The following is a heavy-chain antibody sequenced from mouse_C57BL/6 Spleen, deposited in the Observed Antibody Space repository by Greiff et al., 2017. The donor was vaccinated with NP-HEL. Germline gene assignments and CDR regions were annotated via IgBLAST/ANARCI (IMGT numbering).Heavy chain of an antibody. CDR3: TTTGAY. J-gene: IGHJ3*01. CDR1: GYTFTSYW. Sequence: QVQLQQPGAELVMPGASVKLSCKASGYTFTSYWMHWVKQRPGQGLEWIGEIDPSDSYTNYNQKFKGKSTLTVDKSSSTAYLQLSSLTSEDTAVYYCTTTGAYWGQGTLVTVSA. D-gene: IGHD4-1*02. V-gene: IGHV1-69*01. CDR2: IDPSDSYT.